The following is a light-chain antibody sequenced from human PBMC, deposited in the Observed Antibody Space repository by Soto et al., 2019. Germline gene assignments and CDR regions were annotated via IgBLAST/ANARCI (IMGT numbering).Light chain of an antibody. J-gene: IGKJ3*01. Sequence: DIQLTQSPFFLSASVGDRVTITCRASQGIRSYLAWYQQRPGKAPELLIYGASTLRTGVASRFSGSGSGTEFTLTISSLQTEDFATYFCQQLNIFPPFITFGPGKKVDIK. CDR3: QQLNIFPPFIT. CDR2: GAS. CDR1: QGIRSY. V-gene: IGKV1-9*01.